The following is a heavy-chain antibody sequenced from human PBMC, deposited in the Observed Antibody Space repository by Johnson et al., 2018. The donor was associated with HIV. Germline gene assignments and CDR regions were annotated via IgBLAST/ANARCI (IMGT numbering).Heavy chain of an antibody. CDR2: ISDEGSNK. Sequence: QVQLVESGGGVVQAGRSLTLSCVGSGFTFTDYAIHWVRQPPGKGLEWVAVISDEGSNKYYADSVKGRFTISRDNSKNTLYLQMNSLRAEDTALYYCARYSYYYDSSGAFDIWGQGTMVTVSS. V-gene: IGHV3-30-3*01. CDR1: GFTFTDYA. J-gene: IGHJ3*02. D-gene: IGHD3-22*01. CDR3: ARYSYYYDSSGAFDI.